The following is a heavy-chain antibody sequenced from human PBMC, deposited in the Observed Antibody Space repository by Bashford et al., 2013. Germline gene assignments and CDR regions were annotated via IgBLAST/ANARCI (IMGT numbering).Heavy chain of an antibody. J-gene: IGHJ6*02. Sequence: WVRQAPGQGLEWMGIINPSGGSTSYAQKFQGRVTMTRDTSTSTVYMELSSLKSDDTAVYYCARGLILRFLEWLSLPPXRYYYYGMDVWGQGPRSPSP. CDR3: ARGLILRFLEWLSLPPXRYYYYGMDV. V-gene: IGHV1-46*01. CDR2: INPSGGST. D-gene: IGHD3-3*01.